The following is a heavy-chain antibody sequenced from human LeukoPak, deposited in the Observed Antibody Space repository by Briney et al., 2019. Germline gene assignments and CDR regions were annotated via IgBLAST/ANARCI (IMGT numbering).Heavy chain of an antibody. J-gene: IGHJ4*02. D-gene: IGHD4-23*01. CDR3: ARDPGFYGGNSFVFYY. CDR1: GGTFSSYA. Sequence: SAKVSCKASGGTFSSYAISWVRQAPGQGLEWMGRIIPIFGTANYAQKFQGRVTITTDESTSTAYMELSSLRSEDTAVYYCARDPGFYGGNSFVFYYWGQGTLVTVSS. V-gene: IGHV1-69*05. CDR2: IIPIFGTA.